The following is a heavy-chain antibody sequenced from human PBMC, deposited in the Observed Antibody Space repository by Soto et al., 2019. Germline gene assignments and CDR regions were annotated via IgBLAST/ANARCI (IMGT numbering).Heavy chain of an antibody. D-gene: IGHD2-21*02. CDR3: ASLSKMVTDYYYYGMDV. V-gene: IGHV1-69*12. J-gene: IGHJ6*02. CDR1: GGTFSSYA. CDR2: IIPIFGTA. Sequence: QVPLVQSGAEVKKPGSSVKVSCKASGGTFSSYAISWVRQAPGQGLEWMGGIIPIFGTANYAQKFQGRVTITADESTSTAYMELSSLRSEDTAVYYCASLSKMVTDYYYYGMDVWGQGTTVTVSS.